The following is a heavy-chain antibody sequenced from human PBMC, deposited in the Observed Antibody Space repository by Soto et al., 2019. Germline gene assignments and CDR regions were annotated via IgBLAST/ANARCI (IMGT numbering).Heavy chain of an antibody. V-gene: IGHV4-4*07. J-gene: IGHJ5*02. CDR1: GGSISSYY. Sequence: SETLSLTCTVSGGSISSYYWSWIRQPAGKGLEWIGRTYTSGSTNYNPSLKSRVTMSVDTSKNQFSLKLSSVTAADTAVYYCARGPYTTLGYCSSTSCYTTPWFDPWGQGTLVTVSS. CDR3: ARGPYTTLGYCSSTSCYTTPWFDP. D-gene: IGHD2-2*02. CDR2: TYTSGST.